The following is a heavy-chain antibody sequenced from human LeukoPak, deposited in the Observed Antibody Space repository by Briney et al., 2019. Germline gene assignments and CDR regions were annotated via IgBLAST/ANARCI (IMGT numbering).Heavy chain of an antibody. Sequence: GASVKVSCKASGGTFSSYAISWVRQALGQGLEWMGGIIPIFGTANYAQKFQGRVTITADESTSTAYMELSSLRSEDTAVYYCARMDDILTGYNPWGQGTLVTVSS. CDR2: IIPIFGTA. J-gene: IGHJ5*02. CDR3: ARMDDILTGYNP. D-gene: IGHD3-9*01. V-gene: IGHV1-69*13. CDR1: GGTFSSYA.